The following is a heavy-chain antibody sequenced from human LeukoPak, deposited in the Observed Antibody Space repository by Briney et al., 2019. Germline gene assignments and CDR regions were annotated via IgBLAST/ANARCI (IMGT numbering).Heavy chain of an antibody. CDR2: IIPIFGTA. D-gene: IGHD4-17*01. J-gene: IGHJ4*02. CDR3: AREKDYDFYY. CDR1: GGTFSSYA. V-gene: IGHV1-69*01. Sequence: ASVKVSCKASGGTFSSYAISWVRQAPGQGLEWMGGIIPIFGTANYAQKFQGRVTITADESTSTAYMELRSLRSDDTAVYYCAREKDYDFYYWGQGTLVTVSS.